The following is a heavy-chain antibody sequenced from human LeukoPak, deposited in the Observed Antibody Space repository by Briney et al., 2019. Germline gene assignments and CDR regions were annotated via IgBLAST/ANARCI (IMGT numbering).Heavy chain of an antibody. Sequence: GGSLRLSCAASGFTFSNYGMSWVRQAPGRGLEWVSAISGSGGSTYYADSVKGRFTISRDNSKNTLYLQMNSLRAEDTAAYDCAKDDESFDYWGQGTLVTVSS. V-gene: IGHV3-23*01. J-gene: IGHJ4*02. CDR3: AKDDESFDY. CDR1: GFTFSNYG. CDR2: ISGSGGST.